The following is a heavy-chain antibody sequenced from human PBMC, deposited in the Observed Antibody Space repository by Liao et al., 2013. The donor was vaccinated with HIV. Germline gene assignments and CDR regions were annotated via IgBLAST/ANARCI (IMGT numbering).Heavy chain of an antibody. CDR1: GGYISSGSYY. J-gene: IGHJ4*02. CDR2: LYTTGST. CDR3: ARDRDFSLVY. V-gene: IGHV4-61*02. Sequence: QVQLQESGPGLVKPSQTLSLTCSVSGGYISSGSYYWSWIRQPAGKGLEWIGRLYTTGSTNYNPSLKSRVTISVDTTKNQFSLKLRSVTAADTALYYCARDRDFSLVYWGQGTLVIVSS. D-gene: IGHD3-3*01.